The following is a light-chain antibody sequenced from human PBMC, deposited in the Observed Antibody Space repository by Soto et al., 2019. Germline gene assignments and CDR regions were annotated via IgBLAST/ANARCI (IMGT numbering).Light chain of an antibody. CDR3: QQYDDWPPWT. J-gene: IGKJ1*01. CDR1: QSVNNN. CDR2: GAS. Sequence: EVVMTQSPATLSASPGERATLSCRASQSVNNNLAWYQQKPGQAPRLLIYGASTRATGVPARFTGSGSGAEFTLTISSLQSEDLAVYYCQQYDDWPPWTFGQGTKVEIK. V-gene: IGKV3-15*01.